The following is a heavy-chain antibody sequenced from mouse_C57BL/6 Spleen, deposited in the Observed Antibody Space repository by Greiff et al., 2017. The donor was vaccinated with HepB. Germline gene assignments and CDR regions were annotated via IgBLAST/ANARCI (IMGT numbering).Heavy chain of an antibody. V-gene: IGHV1-64*01. D-gene: IGHD1-1*01. CDR1: GYTFTSYW. CDR2: IHPNSGST. J-gene: IGHJ4*01. CDR3: ARYDTTVDYAMDY. Sequence: VQLQQPGAELVKPGASVKLSCKASGYTFTSYWMHWVKQRPGQGLEWIGMIHPNSGSTNYNEKFKSKATLTVDKSSSTAYMQLSSLTSEDSAVYYCARYDTTVDYAMDYWGQGTSVTVSS.